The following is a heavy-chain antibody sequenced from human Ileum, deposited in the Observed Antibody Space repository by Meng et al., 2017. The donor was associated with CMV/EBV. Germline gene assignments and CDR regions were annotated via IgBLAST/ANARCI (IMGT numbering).Heavy chain of an antibody. Sequence: VDLVPSGTEVKKPGASVKVSCKTSGYTFTNHNIAWVRQAPGQGLEWMGWISVHHGNTDYAQKYQDRVTMTRDTSTNTAYMELRSLTSDDTAMYCCARDNWGYDYWGQGTLVTVSS. J-gene: IGHJ4*02. CDR1: GYTFTNHN. CDR2: ISVHHGNT. CDR3: ARDNWGYDY. D-gene: IGHD7-27*01. V-gene: IGHV1-18*01.